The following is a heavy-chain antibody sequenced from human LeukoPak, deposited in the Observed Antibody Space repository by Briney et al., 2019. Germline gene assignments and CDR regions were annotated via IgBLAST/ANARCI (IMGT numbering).Heavy chain of an antibody. CDR3: AKCRYYDYVWGSYPDY. CDR1: GFTFDDYA. CDR2: ISWNSGSI. D-gene: IGHD3-16*02. V-gene: IGHV3-9*01. Sequence: GGSLRLSCAASGFTFDDYAMHWVRQAPGKGLEWVSGISWNSGSIGYADSVKGRFTISRDNSKNTLYLQMNSLRAEDTAVYYCAKCRYYDYVWGSYPDYWGQGTLVTVSS. J-gene: IGHJ4*02.